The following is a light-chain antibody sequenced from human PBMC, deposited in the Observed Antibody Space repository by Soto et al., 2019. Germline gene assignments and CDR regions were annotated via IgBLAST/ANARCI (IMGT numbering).Light chain of an antibody. CDR2: DAS. CDR1: QSVSSY. J-gene: IGKJ5*01. CDR3: QQRSNWLSIT. V-gene: IGKV3-11*01. Sequence: EIVLTQSPATLSLSPGERPTLPCSASQSVSSYLAWYQQKPGQAPRLLIYDASNRATGIPARFSGSGSGTDFTLTISSLEPEDFAVYYCQQRSNWLSITFGQGTRLEIK.